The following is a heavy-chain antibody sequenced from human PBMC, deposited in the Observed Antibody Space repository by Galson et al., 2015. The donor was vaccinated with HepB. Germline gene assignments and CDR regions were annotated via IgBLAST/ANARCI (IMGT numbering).Heavy chain of an antibody. Sequence: SLRLSCAASGFTFSSYIMNWVRQAPGKGLEWVSSMSSSSIYIYYADSVKGRFTISRDNAKNSLYLQMNSLRVEDTAVYYCARDSGRVFDYWGQATLVTVSS. CDR2: MSSSSIYI. D-gene: IGHD2-15*01. CDR1: GFTFSSYI. V-gene: IGHV3-21*01. J-gene: IGHJ4*02. CDR3: ARDSGRVFDY.